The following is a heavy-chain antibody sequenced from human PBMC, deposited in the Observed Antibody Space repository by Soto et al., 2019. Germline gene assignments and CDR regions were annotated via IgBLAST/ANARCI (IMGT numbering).Heavy chain of an antibody. V-gene: IGHV3-30*18. CDR2: ISYDGSNK. CDR1: VFTLRDYG. D-gene: IGHD6-19*01. J-gene: IGHJ6*02. CDR3: AKVRGEQWLAYYYYYGMDV. Sequence: GGSLRLSCGGSVFTLRDYGGHWIRQAPGKGLEWVAVISYDGSNKYYADSVKGRFTISRDNSKNTLYLQMNSLRAEDTAVYYCAKVRGEQWLAYYYYYGMDVWGQGTTVTVSS.